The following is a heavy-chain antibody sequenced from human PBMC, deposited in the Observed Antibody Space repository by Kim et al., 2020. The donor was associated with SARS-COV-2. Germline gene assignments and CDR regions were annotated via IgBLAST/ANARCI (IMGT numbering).Heavy chain of an antibody. V-gene: IGHV1-69*02. D-gene: IGHD6-13*01. CDR3: ASRFASRDDAFDI. J-gene: IGHJ3*02. Sequence: YAQKFHGRVTITADKSTSTAYMELGSLRSEDTAVYYCASRFASRDDAFDIWGQGTMVTVSS.